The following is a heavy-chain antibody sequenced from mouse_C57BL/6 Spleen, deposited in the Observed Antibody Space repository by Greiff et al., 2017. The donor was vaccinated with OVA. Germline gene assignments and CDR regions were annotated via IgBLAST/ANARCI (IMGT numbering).Heavy chain of an antibody. D-gene: IGHD2-1*01. CDR3: ARNYGNYGYFGC. CDR1: GYTFTSYW. J-gene: IGHJ2*01. Sequence: QVQLQQPGAELVMPGASVKLSCKASGYTFTSYWMHWVKQRPGQGLEWIGEIDPSDSYTNYNQKFKGKSTLTVDKSSSTAYIQLSSLTSEDSAVYYCARNYGNYGYFGCWGQGTTLTVSS. V-gene: IGHV1-69*01. CDR2: IDPSDSYT.